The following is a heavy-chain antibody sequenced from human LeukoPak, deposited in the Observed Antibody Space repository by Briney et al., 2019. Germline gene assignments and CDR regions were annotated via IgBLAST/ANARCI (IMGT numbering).Heavy chain of an antibody. CDR2: IWYDGSNK. V-gene: IGHV3-33*06. CDR1: GFTFSSYG. J-gene: IGHJ4*02. D-gene: IGHD2-15*01. Sequence: GGSLRLSCAASGFTFSSYGMHWVRQAPGKGLEWVAVIWYDGSNKYYADSVKGRFTISRDNSKNTLYLQMNSLRAEDTAVYYCAKDLVVVAAPDYWGQGTLVAVSS. CDR3: AKDLVVVAAPDY.